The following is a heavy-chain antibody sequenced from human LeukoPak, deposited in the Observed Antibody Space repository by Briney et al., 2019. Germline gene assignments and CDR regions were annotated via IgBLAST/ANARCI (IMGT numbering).Heavy chain of an antibody. CDR3: AKVSGYYYDSSGYADY. V-gene: IGHV3-23*01. J-gene: IGHJ4*02. D-gene: IGHD3-22*01. Sequence: PGGSLRLSCVGSEFTFSSFWMSWVRQAPGKGLEWVSGISGSGGSTYYADSVQGRFTISRDNSKNTLYLQMNSLRAEDTAVYYCAKVSGYYYDSSGYADYWGQGTLVTVSS. CDR2: ISGSGGST. CDR1: EFTFSSFW.